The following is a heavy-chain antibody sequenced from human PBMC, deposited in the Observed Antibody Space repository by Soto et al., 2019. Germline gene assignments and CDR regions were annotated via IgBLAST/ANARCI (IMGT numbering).Heavy chain of an antibody. D-gene: IGHD6-19*01. CDR1: GDSVSSNSAA. CDR3: ARVGHSSGWYGMEV. J-gene: IGHJ6*02. V-gene: IGHV6-1*01. CDR2: TYYRSKWYN. Sequence: PSQTLSLTCAISGDSVSSNSAAWNWIRQSPSRGLEWLGRTYYRSKWYNDYAVSVKSRITITPDTSKNQFSLQLNSVTPEDTAVYYCARVGHSSGWYGMEVWGQGTTVTVSS.